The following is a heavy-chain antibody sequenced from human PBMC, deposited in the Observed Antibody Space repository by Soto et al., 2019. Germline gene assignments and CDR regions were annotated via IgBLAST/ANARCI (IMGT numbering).Heavy chain of an antibody. CDR2: ISYDGSIK. V-gene: IGHV3-30*18. CDR1: GFTFSSYG. Sequence: PGGSLRLSCAASGFTFSSYGMHWVRQAPGKGLEWVAVISYDGSIKYYADSVKGRFTISRDNSKNTLYLQMNSVRAEDTAVYYCAKNSGSYGLVGTIDYWGQGTPVTVSS. J-gene: IGHJ4*02. D-gene: IGHD1-26*01. CDR3: AKNSGSYGLVGTIDY.